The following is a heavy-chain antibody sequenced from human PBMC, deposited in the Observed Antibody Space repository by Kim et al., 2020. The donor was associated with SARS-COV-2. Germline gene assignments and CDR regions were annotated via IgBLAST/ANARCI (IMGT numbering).Heavy chain of an antibody. J-gene: IGHJ4*02. CDR2: IYYSGST. V-gene: IGHV4-39*01. CDR1: GGSISSSSYY. CDR3: ARRPITIFGAGGGYYFDY. Sequence: SETLSLTCTVSGGSISSSSYYWGWIRQPPGKGLEWIGSIYYSGSTYYNPSLKSRVTISVDTSKNQFSLKLSSVTAADTAVYYCARRPITIFGAGGGYYFDYWPGNPGHRLL. D-gene: IGHD3-3*01.